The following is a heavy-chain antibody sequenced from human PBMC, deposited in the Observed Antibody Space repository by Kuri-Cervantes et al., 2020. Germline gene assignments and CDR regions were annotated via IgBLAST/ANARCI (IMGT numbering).Heavy chain of an antibody. V-gene: IGHV3-20*04. Sequence: GESLKISCAASGFTFDDYGMSWVRQAPGKGLEWVSGINWNGGSAGYADSVKGRFTISRDNSKNTLYLQMNSLRAEDTAVYYCAKTIKRSSSTREGFDPWGQGTLVTVSS. J-gene: IGHJ5*02. CDR1: GFTFDDYG. D-gene: IGHD6-13*01. CDR3: AKTIKRSSSTREGFDP. CDR2: INWNGGSA.